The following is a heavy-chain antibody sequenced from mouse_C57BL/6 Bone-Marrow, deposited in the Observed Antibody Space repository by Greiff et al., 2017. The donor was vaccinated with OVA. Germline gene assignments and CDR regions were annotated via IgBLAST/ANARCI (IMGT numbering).Heavy chain of an antibody. CDR3: ALTGYYAMDY. J-gene: IGHJ4*01. V-gene: IGHV1-63*01. D-gene: IGHD4-1*01. CDR2: IYPGGGYT. Sequence: VKLMESGAELVRPGTSVKMSCKASGYTFTNYWIGWAKQRPGHGLEWIGDIYPGGGYTNYNEKFKGKATLTADKSSSTAYMQFSSLTSEDSAIYYCALTGYYAMDYWGQGTSVTVSS. CDR1: GYTFTNYW.